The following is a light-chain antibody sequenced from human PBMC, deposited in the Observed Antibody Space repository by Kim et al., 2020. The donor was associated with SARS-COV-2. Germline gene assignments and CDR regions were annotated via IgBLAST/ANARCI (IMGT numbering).Light chain of an antibody. Sequence: PGQSLTISCTGTSSDVATYNLISWYQHHPGKAPKLMIYDVSKRTSGVSSRFSGSKSGNTASLTISELQAEDEADYYCCSYAGSPYVFGTGTKVTVL. CDR3: CSYAGSPYV. J-gene: IGLJ1*01. CDR1: SSDVATYNL. V-gene: IGLV2-23*02. CDR2: DVS.